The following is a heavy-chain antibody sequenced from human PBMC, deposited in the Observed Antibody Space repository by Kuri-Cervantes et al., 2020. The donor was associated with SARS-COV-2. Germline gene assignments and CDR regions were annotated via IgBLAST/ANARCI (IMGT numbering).Heavy chain of an antibody. CDR3: GKDTRWLQSYTFDY. D-gene: IGHD5-24*01. CDR1: GVTFNHYA. J-gene: IGHJ4*02. V-gene: IGHV3-23*01. CDR2: ISASGGSP. Sequence: LSLTCAASGVTFNHYAMSWVRQAPGKGLEWVSAISASGGSPYYADSVKGRVTISRDNSKNTLYLQMNSLRADDTAVYYCGKDTRWLQSYTFDYWGQGTLVTVSS.